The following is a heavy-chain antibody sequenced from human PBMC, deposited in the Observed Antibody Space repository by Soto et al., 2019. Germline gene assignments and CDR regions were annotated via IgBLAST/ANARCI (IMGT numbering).Heavy chain of an antibody. CDR1: GYTFRNYG. CDR3: ARGGRQFVTNFDNFDI. V-gene: IGHV1-18*01. J-gene: IGHJ3*02. Sequence: QVQLLQSGPELMKPGASVKLSCKASGYTFRNYGINCVRQAPGQGLEWMGWISAYNGDTDYAHNFRGRVTLAPDTPTSTADRELRRLKSNDTDTDSCARGGRQFVTNFDNFDIWGQGTTVTVSS. D-gene: IGHD3-9*01. CDR2: ISAYNGDT.